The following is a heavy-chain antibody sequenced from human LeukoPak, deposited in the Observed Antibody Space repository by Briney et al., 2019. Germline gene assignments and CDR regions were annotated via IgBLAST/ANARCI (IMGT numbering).Heavy chain of an antibody. D-gene: IGHD1-26*01. CDR3: ARDVGAQGAFDI. Sequence: ASVKVSCKASGNTFSGYYMHWVRQAPGQGLEWMGWINPKSGGTNYALNFQGRVTMTRDTSTRTAYIELNRLTSDDTALYYCARDVGAQGAFDIWGQGTMVTVSS. CDR2: INPKSGGT. J-gene: IGHJ3*02. CDR1: GNTFSGYY. V-gene: IGHV1-2*02.